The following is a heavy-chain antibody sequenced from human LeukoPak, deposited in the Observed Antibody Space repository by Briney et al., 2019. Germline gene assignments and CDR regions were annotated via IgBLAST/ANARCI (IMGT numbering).Heavy chain of an antibody. J-gene: IGHJ4*02. CDR2: IYYSGST. CDR3: ASLGQEYSLDY. D-gene: IGHD5-18*01. Sequence: SETLSLTCTVSGGSISSYYWSWIRQPPGKGLEWIGYIYYSGSTNYNPSLKSRVTISVDTFKNQFSLKLSSVTAADTAVYYCASLGQEYSLDYWGQGTLVTVSS. CDR1: GGSISSYY. V-gene: IGHV4-59*08.